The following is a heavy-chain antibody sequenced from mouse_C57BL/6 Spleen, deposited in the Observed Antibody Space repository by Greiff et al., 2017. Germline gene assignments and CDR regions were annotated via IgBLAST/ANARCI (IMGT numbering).Heavy chain of an antibody. D-gene: IGHD2-4*01. CDR3: ARGDYGPDY. CDR2: IYPGDGDT. J-gene: IGHJ2*01. V-gene: IGHV1-80*01. Sequence: LQQSGASVKISCKASGYAFSSYWMNWVKQRPGKGLEWIGQIYPGDGDTNYNGKFKGKATLTADKSSSTAYMQLSSLTSEDSAVYFCARGDYGPDYWGQGTTLTVSS. CDR1: GYAFSSYW.